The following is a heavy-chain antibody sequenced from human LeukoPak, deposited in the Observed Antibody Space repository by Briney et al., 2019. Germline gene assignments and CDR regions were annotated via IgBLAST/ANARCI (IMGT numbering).Heavy chain of an antibody. CDR3: ARDGDSSGWQPAPFDY. J-gene: IGHJ4*02. D-gene: IGHD6-19*01. Sequence: GGSLRLSCAASGFTFSSYGMHWVRQAPGKGLEWVAVISYDGSNKYYADSVKGRFTISRDNSNNTLYLQMNSLRAEDTAVYYCARDGDSSGWQPAPFDYWGQGTLVTVSS. CDR1: GFTFSSYG. V-gene: IGHV3-30*03. CDR2: ISYDGSNK.